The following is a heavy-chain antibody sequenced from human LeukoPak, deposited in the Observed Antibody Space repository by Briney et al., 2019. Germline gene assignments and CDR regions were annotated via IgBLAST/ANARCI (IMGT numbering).Heavy chain of an antibody. CDR1: GYSFTSDW. J-gene: IGHJ3*02. Sequence: GESLRISCKGSGYSFTSDWIGWGRQMPGKGLEWMGIIYPGDSDTRYSPSFQVQVTISADKSISTAYLQWSSLNAWDNAMYYCARPSSGWYDGAFDIWGQGTMVTVSS. D-gene: IGHD6-13*01. CDR2: IYPGDSDT. V-gene: IGHV5-51*01. CDR3: ARPSSGWYDGAFDI.